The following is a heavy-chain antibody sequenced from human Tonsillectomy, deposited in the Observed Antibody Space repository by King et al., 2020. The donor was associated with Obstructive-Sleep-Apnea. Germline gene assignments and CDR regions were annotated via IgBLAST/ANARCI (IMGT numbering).Heavy chain of an antibody. CDR1: VYSFINYW. CDR2: IFPGAFDT. J-gene: IGHJ3*02. D-gene: IGHD2-2*01. Sequence: QLVQSGAEVKKPGESLKISCKTDVYSFINYWFGWVRQIPCKGREWIGTIFPGAFDTRYSPSLQGQVTISSDTSISTAYLQWSSQKTSDTAISYCARPVGYCSSISCSDAFDIWGQGTTVTVSS. V-gene: IGHV5-51*01. CDR3: ARPVGYCSSISCSDAFDI.